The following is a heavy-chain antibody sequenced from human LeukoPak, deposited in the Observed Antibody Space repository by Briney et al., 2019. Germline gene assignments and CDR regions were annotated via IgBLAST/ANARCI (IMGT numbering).Heavy chain of an antibody. J-gene: IGHJ4*02. V-gene: IGHV3-7*01. Sequence: GGSLRLSCAASGFTFSRYWMSWVRQAPGKGLEWVANIKEDGGEIYYVDSVKGRFTISKDNTKNSLFLQMNSLRAEDTAVYYCARDDYYSNADWGQGTLVTVSS. D-gene: IGHD3-22*01. CDR1: GFTFSRYW. CDR3: ARDDYYSNAD. CDR2: IKEDGGEI.